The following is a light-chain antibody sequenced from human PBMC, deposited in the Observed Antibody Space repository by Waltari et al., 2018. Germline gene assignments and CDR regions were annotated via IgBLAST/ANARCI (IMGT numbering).Light chain of an antibody. CDR3: QTWDSSPVV. CDR2: PNN. Sequence: SFELTQPPSVSVSPGQTATITCSGHELADKFVWGYQQRPGQSPVMVIYPNNKRPSGIPERFSGSISGSTATLTISGTQDLDEADYYCQTWDSSPVVFGGGTKLTVL. J-gene: IGLJ2*01. V-gene: IGLV3-1*01. CDR1: ELADKF.